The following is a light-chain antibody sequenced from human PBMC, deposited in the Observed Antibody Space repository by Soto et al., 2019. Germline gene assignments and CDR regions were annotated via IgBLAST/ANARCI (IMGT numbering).Light chain of an antibody. CDR2: DAS. CDR1: QSVSGY. Sequence: EIVLTQSPGTLSLSPGERATLSCRASQSVSGYLAWYQQKPGQAPRLLIYDASKRATGIPPRFSGSGSGTDFTLTISRLEPEDFAVYYCQQYGSSPKTFGQGTKVDIK. CDR3: QQYGSSPKT. V-gene: IGKV3-20*01. J-gene: IGKJ1*01.